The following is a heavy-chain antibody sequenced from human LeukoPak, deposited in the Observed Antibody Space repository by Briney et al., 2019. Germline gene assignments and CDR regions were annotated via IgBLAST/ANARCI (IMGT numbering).Heavy chain of an antibody. CDR2: ISAGGENR. V-gene: IGHV3-23*01. D-gene: IGHD5-24*01. J-gene: IGHJ6*02. CDR3: AKDRGV. CDR1: GFTFSTYG. Sequence: GGSLRLSCAASGFTFSTYGMTWVRQTPGKGLEWVSGISAGGENRYYADSVTGRFSISRDNSKNTLYLQMNSLRAEDSAVYYCAKDRGVWGQGTTVTVSS.